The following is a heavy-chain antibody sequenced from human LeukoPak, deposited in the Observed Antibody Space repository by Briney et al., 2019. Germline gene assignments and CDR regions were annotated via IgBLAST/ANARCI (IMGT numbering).Heavy chain of an antibody. V-gene: IGHV3-30*03. CDR2: TSYNGNNK. Sequence: GGSLRLSCAASGFTFSSYGMHWVRQAPGKGLEWVAGTSYNGNNKYYADSVKGRFSISRDNSKNTLYLQMNSLRAEDTAVYYCGGSASSTGASEIDYWGQGTLVTVSS. CDR3: GGSASSTGASEIDY. CDR1: GFTFSSYG. J-gene: IGHJ4*02. D-gene: IGHD1-1*01.